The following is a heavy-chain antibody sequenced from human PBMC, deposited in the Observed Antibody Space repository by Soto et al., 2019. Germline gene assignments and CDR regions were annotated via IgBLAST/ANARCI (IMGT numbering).Heavy chain of an antibody. CDR3: ARAPRGNYGYPSYFDY. J-gene: IGHJ4*02. CDR2: VYSGGGT. CDR1: GGSLRGYS. V-gene: IGHV4-59*01. Sequence: SETLSLTCTVSGGSLRGYSWSWIRQSPGKGLEWIGYVYSGGGTNYSPSFMGRVTISVDTSKNQFSLKLSSVTAADTAVYYCARAPRGNYGYPSYFDYWGQGTLVTVSS. D-gene: IGHD3-10*01.